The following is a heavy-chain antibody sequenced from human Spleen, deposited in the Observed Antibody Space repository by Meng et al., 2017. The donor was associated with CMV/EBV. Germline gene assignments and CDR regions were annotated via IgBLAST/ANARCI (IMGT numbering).Heavy chain of an antibody. CDR3: GRCWDY. Sequence: GGPLRLSCAASGFNFSSYWMSWVRQAPGKGLEWVATIKEDGSEKYYVDSVKGRFTISRDNAKSSLYLQMNSLRDEDTAVYYCGRCWDYWGQGTLVTVSS. D-gene: IGHD4/OR15-4a*01. J-gene: IGHJ4*02. CDR1: GFNFSSYW. CDR2: IKEDGSEK. V-gene: IGHV3-7*01.